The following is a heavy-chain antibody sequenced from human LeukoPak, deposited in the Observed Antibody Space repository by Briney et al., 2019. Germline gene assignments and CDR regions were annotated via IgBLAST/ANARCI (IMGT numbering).Heavy chain of an antibody. CDR2: IYYSGST. D-gene: IGHD2-15*01. CDR3: ARPNCSGGSCPNYFDY. Sequence: PSETLSLTCTVSGASIGSYYWNWIRQPPGKGLQWIGYIYYSGSTNYNPSLKSRVTISVDTSKNQFSLRLSSVTAADTAVYYCARPNCSGGSCPNYFDYWGQGTLVTVSS. V-gene: IGHV4-59*08. J-gene: IGHJ4*02. CDR1: GASIGSYY.